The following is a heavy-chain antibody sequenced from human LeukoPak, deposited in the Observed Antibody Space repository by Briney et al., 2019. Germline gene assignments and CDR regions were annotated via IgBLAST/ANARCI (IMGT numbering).Heavy chain of an antibody. J-gene: IGHJ4*02. V-gene: IGHV3-7*03. CDR3: ARRYFDY. Sequence: PGGSLRLSCAASGFTPSSYWMSWVRQAPGKGLEWVANIKQDGSEKYYVDSVKGRFIISRDNAKNSLYLQMNSLRVEDTAVYYCARRYFDYWGQGTLVTVSS. CDR1: GFTPSSYW. CDR2: IKQDGSEK.